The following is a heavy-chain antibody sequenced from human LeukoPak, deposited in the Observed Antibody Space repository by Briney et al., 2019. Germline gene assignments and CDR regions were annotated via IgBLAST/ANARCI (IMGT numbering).Heavy chain of an antibody. Sequence: GGSLRLSCEVSGFTLRNYWMHWIRQVPGKGLVWVSRIHRDGTTTDYADSVKGRFTISRDAAKDTLFLQMNSLRAEDTGVFYCARDPIGGRPDFWGQGTLVSVSS. J-gene: IGHJ4*02. CDR2: IHRDGTTT. V-gene: IGHV3-74*01. CDR3: ARDPIGGRPDF. D-gene: IGHD2-15*01. CDR1: GFTLRNYW.